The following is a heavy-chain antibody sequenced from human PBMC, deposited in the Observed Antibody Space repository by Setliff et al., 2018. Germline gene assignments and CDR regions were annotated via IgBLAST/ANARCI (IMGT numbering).Heavy chain of an antibody. J-gene: IGHJ3*02. V-gene: IGHV3-33*08. D-gene: IGHD3-16*01. CDR3: ARESLGSNSLDM. Sequence: GGSLRLSCAASTASEVTISSRAIHWVRQAPGKGLGWVAAVSDDGTNTYYADSVRGRFTISRDNAKNSVDLQMNSLRAEDTAVYYCARESLGSNSLDMWGQGTMVTVSS. CDR2: VSDDGTNT. CDR1: TASEVTISSRA.